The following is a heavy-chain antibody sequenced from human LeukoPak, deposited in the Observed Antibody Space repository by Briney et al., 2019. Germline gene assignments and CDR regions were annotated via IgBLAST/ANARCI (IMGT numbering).Heavy chain of an antibody. CDR2: IDPSDSYT. J-gene: IGHJ6*04. CDR1: GHSFTSYW. V-gene: IGHV5-10-1*01. D-gene: IGHD2-2*01. CDR3: ARRVGTSSPGGYYGMDV. Sequence: GESLKISCMGSGHSFTSYWISWVRQMPGKGLEWMGRIDPSDSYTNYSPSFQGHVTISADKSISTAYLQWSSLKASDTAMYYCARRVGTSSPGGYYGMDVWGKGTTVTVSS.